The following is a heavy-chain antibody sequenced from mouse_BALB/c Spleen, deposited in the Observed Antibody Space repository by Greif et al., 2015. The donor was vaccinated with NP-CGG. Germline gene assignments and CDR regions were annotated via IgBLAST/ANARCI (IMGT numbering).Heavy chain of an antibody. V-gene: IGHV5-9-3*01. CDR3: ARLRETLKYYFDY. Sequence: EVQLVESGGGLVKPGGSLKLSCAASGFTFSSYAMSWVRQTPEKRLEWVATISSGGSYTYYPDSVKGRFTISRDKAKNALYLQMSSLRSEDTAMYYCARLRETLKYYFDYWGQGTTLTVSS. CDR1: GFTFSSYA. D-gene: IGHD1-3*01. J-gene: IGHJ2*01. CDR2: ISSGGSYT.